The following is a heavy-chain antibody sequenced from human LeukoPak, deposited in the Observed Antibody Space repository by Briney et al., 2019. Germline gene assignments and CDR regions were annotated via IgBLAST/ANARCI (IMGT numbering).Heavy chain of an antibody. J-gene: IGHJ4*01. CDR1: GYTFASHD. V-gene: IGHV1-8*01. CDR2: LRTDNDDA. CDR3: ARGGTAAETSGFDH. Sequence: ASVKVSCKASGYTFASHDIIWVRQATGQGLEYMGWLRTDNDDAGYAEKFQGRVNLTRDTSTSTAYMELNSQTFDDTAVYYCARGGTAAETSGFDHWGRGTQVTVSA. D-gene: IGHD6-13*01.